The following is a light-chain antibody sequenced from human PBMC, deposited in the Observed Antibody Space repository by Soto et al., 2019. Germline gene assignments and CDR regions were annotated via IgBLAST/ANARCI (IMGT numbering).Light chain of an antibody. Sequence: QSALTQPSYVSGSPGQSITISCTGTSSDIGSYTYVSWYQQHPGKAPKLMIYEVSNRPSGVSGRFSGSKSGNTASLTISGLQSDDEADYYCSSYTSGTTLIAFGPGTKLTVL. CDR1: SSDIGSYTY. CDR2: EVS. V-gene: IGLV2-14*01. J-gene: IGLJ1*01. CDR3: SSYTSGTTLIA.